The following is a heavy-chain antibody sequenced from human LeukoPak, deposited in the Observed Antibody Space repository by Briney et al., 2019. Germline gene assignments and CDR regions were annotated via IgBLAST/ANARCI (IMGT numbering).Heavy chain of an antibody. J-gene: IGHJ4*02. V-gene: IGHV1-2*02. Sequence: ASVKVSCKASGYTFTGYYIHWVRQAPAQGLEWMGRINPYSGGTSYAQKFQGRVTVTRDTSITTAYMELSRLRSDDTAVYYCAREPDYGDFALPDYWGQGTLVTVSS. D-gene: IGHD4-17*01. CDR1: GYTFTGYY. CDR2: INPYSGGT. CDR3: AREPDYGDFALPDY.